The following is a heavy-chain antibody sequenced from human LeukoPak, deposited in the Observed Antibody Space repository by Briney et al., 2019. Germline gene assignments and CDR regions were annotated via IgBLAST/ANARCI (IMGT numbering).Heavy chain of an antibody. V-gene: IGHV3-33*08. D-gene: IGHD1-26*01. Sequence: GGSLRLSCAASGFTFSSYAMSWVRQAPGKGLEWVALIWHDGSNKYYADSVKGRFTISRDNSKNTLYLQMNSLRAEDTAVYYCAGGSGISDFWGQGTLVTVSS. CDR1: GFTFSSYA. CDR3: AGGSGISDF. CDR2: IWHDGSNK. J-gene: IGHJ4*02.